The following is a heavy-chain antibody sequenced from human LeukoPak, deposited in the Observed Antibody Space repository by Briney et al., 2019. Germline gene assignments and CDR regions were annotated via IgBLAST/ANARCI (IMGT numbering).Heavy chain of an antibody. D-gene: IGHD3-10*01. CDR2: IYYTGTI. CDR3: ARSPSGSYYRFDY. Sequence: SETLSLTCTVSGDFISSGPYYWASGSRPPGGGLEWNGSIYYTGTIYSSPSLKSPVTISVDTSKNQFSLKLTSVTAADTAVFYCARSPSGSYYRFDYWGQGTLVTVSS. J-gene: IGHJ4*02. V-gene: IGHV4-39*01. CDR1: GDFISSGPYY.